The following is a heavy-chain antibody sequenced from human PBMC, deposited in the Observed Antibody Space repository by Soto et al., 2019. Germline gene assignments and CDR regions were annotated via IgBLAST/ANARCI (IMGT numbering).Heavy chain of an antibody. CDR2: IKQDGSEK. J-gene: IGHJ4*02. CDR3: ARELGIYCGY. V-gene: IGHV3-7*01. CDR1: GFTFSRFW. Sequence: SLRLSCGASGFTFSRFWMRWVRQAPGKRLGWVANIKQDGSEKYYVDSVKGRFNFSRDNAKNSLYLQMNSLRAEDTSVYYCARELGIYCGYWGQGTLVTVSS. D-gene: IGHD7-27*01.